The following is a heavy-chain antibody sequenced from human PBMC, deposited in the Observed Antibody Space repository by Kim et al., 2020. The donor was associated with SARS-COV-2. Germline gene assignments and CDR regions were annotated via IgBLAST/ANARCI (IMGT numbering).Heavy chain of an antibody. CDR1: GGSISSGSYY. V-gene: IGHV4-61*02. CDR2: IYTSGST. J-gene: IGHJ3*02. CDR3: ARGLRSLQTYDILTGYLPGAFDI. D-gene: IGHD3-9*01. Sequence: SETLSLTCTVSGGSISSGSYYWSWIRQPAGKGLEWIGRIYTSGSTNYNPSLKSRVTISVDTSKNQFSLKLSSVTAADTAVYYCARGLRSLQTYDILTGYLPGAFDIWGQGTMVTVSS.